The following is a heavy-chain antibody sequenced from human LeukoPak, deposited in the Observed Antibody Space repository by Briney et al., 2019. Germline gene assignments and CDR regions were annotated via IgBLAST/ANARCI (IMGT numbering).Heavy chain of an antibody. CDR3: AGDYGEYYYGMDV. CDR2: IWYDGSNK. V-gene: IGHV3-33*01. CDR1: GFTFSSYG. D-gene: IGHD4-17*01. Sequence: GGSLRLSCAASGFTFSSYGMHWVRQAPGKGLEWVAVIWYDGSNKNYADSVKGRFTISRDNSKNTLYLQMNSLRAEDTAVYYCAGDYGEYYYGMDVWGQGTTATVSS. J-gene: IGHJ6*02.